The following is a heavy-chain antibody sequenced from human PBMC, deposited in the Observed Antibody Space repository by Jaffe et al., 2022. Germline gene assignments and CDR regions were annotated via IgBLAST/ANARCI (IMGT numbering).Heavy chain of an antibody. D-gene: IGHD4-17*01. CDR1: GFTFDDYA. V-gene: IGHV3-9*01. Sequence: EVQLVESGGGLVQPGRSLRLSCAASGFTFDDYAMHWVRQAPGKGLEWVSGISWNSGSIGYADSVKGRFTISRDNAKNSLYLQMNSLRAEDTALYYCAKASPPLYGDSPSQYLSFDYWGQGTLVTVSS. J-gene: IGHJ4*02. CDR3: AKASPPLYGDSPSQYLSFDY. CDR2: ISWNSGSI.